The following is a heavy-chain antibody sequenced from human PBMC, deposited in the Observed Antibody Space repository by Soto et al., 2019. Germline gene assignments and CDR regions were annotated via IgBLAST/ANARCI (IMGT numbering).Heavy chain of an antibody. CDR3: ARLMVAGKYYYYGMDV. Sequence: QVQLVQSGGEVKKPGASVKVSCKTSGYTFTSHGITWVRQAPGQGLEWMGWISTYNGKTDYAQKLQGRATLTTDTSTSTAYMELRSLRSDDTAVYYCARLMVAGKYYYYGMDVWGQGTTVTVSS. J-gene: IGHJ6*02. V-gene: IGHV1-18*01. CDR2: ISTYNGKT. D-gene: IGHD3-10*01. CDR1: GYTFTSHG.